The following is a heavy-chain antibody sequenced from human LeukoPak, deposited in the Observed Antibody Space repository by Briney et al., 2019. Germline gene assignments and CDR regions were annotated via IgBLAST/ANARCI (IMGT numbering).Heavy chain of an antibody. CDR2: IVVASGNT. D-gene: IGHD6-13*01. J-gene: IGHJ4*02. V-gene: IGHV1-58*02. Sequence: SVKVSCKASVFTFSSSAMQWVRQARGQRLEWIGWIVVASGNTNYAQRFQERVTITRDMSTSTAYMELSSLRSEDTAVYYCAAALCSSTWKDDYWGQGTLVTVSS. CDR3: AAALCSSTWKDDY. CDR1: VFTFSSSA.